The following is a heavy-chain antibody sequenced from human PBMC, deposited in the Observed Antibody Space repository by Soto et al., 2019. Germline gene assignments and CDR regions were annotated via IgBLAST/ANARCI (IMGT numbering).Heavy chain of an antibody. J-gene: IGHJ4*02. Sequence: EVQMLESGGGLVQPGGSLRLSCAASGFAFSSSAMSWVRQAPVKGLQWVSSITKGGDSTFYADSVGGRFTISGDNSKNTLFLQMNTLRAEDTAVYYCARYSAYDRALWGQGTLITVSS. D-gene: IGHD5-12*01. CDR3: ARYSAYDRAL. CDR2: ITKGGDST. V-gene: IGHV3-23*01. CDR1: GFAFSSSA.